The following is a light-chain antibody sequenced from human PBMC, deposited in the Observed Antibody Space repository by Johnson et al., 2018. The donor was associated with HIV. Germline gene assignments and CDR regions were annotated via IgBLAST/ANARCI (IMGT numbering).Light chain of an antibody. V-gene: IGLV1-51*01. J-gene: IGLJ1*01. CDR1: NSNIGNNY. CDR2: DNN. Sequence: QSVLTQPPSVSAAPGQKVTISCSGSNSNIGNNYVSWYQQLPGTAPKLLIYDNNKRPSGIPDRFSGSKSGTSATLVITGLQTGDEADYYCGTWDSSLSAGNVFGTGTKVTVL. CDR3: GTWDSSLSAGNV.